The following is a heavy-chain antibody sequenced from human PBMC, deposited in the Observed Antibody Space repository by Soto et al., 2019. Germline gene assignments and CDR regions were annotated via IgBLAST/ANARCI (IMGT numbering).Heavy chain of an antibody. CDR1: GYAFTTYG. Sequence: QVHLVQSGAEVKKPGASVKVSCKGSGYAFTTYGITWVRQAPGQGLEWMGWISAHNDNTNYAQKLQGRVTVTRDTSTSTAYMELRSLRSDDTAVYYCARGRYGDYWGQGALVTVSS. CDR2: ISAHNDNT. V-gene: IGHV1-18*01. CDR3: ARGRYGDY. D-gene: IGHD1-1*01. J-gene: IGHJ4*02.